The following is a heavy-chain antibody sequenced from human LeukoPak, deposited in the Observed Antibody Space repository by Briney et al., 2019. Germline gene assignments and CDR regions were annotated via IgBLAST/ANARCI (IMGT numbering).Heavy chain of an antibody. CDR1: GFTFSSYA. J-gene: IGHJ4*02. D-gene: IGHD3-3*01. V-gene: IGHV3-23*01. CDR3: AKDGITVFGVAYGLDY. CDR2: ISGSGGST. Sequence: PGGSLRLSCAASGFTFSSYAMSWVRQAPGKGLGWVSAISGSGGSTYYADSVKGRFTISRDNSKNTLYLQMNSLRAEDTAVYYCAKDGITVFGVAYGLDYWGQGTLVTVSS.